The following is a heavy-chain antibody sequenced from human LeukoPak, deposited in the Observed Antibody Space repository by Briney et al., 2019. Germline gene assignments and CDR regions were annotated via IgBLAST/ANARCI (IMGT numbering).Heavy chain of an antibody. CDR2: INHSGST. CDR3: ARFGARRLVRGYYYYMDV. Sequence: PSETLSLTCAVYGGSFSGYYWSWIRQPPGKGLEWIGEINHSGSTNYNPSLKSRVTISVDTSKNQFSLRLSSVTAADTAVYYCARFGARRLVRGYYYYMDVWGKGTTVTVSS. CDR1: GGSFSGYY. V-gene: IGHV4-34*01. D-gene: IGHD2-8*02. J-gene: IGHJ6*03.